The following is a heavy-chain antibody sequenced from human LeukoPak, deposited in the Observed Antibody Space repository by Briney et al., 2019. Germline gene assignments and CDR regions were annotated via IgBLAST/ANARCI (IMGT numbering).Heavy chain of an antibody. V-gene: IGHV1-18*01. Sequence: ASVKVSCKASGYIFTSYGISWVRQAPGQGLEWMGWISAYNGNTNYAQKLQGRVTMTTDTSTSTAYMELRSLRSDDTAVYYCARGVGYYYDSSGSYYFDYWGQGTLVTVSS. CDR3: ARGVGYYYDSSGSYYFDY. J-gene: IGHJ4*02. CDR1: GYIFTSYG. D-gene: IGHD3-22*01. CDR2: ISAYNGNT.